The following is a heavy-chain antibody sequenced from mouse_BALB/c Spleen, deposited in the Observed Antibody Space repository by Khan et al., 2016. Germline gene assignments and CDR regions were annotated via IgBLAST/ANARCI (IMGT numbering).Heavy chain of an antibody. D-gene: IGHD3-2*01. CDR3: ARTDRQGCLPF. J-gene: IGHJ2*01. CDR2: ILPGSGST. Sequence: QVQLQQSGAELMKLAASAKISCKATDYTFSSYWIEWVQQRPGHGLEWTGEILPGSGSTNYNEKFRGKATFTADTSTNTAYMQLSSLPSEDSAVPYCARTDRQGCLPFWGQGTTLAVPS. CDR1: DYTFSSYW. V-gene: IGHV1-9*01.